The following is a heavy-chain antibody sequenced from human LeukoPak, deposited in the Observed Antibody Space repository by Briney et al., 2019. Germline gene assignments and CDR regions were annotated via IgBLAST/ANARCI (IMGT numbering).Heavy chain of an antibody. CDR1: GFTFTTYW. V-gene: IGHV3-74*01. J-gene: IGHJ4*02. CDR2: INGDGSNS. CDR3: ARTSPTSHFDF. Sequence: GGSLRLSCVASGFTFTTYWMHWVRQAPGKGLVWVSRINGDGSNSNYADSVKGRFTISRDNARNTLYLQMTGLRAEDTALYYCARTSPTSHFDFWGQGTLVTVSS. D-gene: IGHD3-16*01.